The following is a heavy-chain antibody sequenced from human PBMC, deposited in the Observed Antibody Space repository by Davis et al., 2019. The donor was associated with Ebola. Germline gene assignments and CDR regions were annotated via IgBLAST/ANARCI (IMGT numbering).Heavy chain of an antibody. Sequence: SETLSLTCTVSGGSVSSGSYYWSWIRQPPGKGLEWIGYIYYSGSTNYNPSLKSRVTISVDTSKNQFSLKLSSVTAADTAVYYCARGYYDGRGWFDPWGQGTLVTVSS. V-gene: IGHV4-61*01. J-gene: IGHJ5*02. CDR2: IYYSGST. CDR1: GGSVSSGSYY. CDR3: ARGYYDGRGWFDP. D-gene: IGHD3-3*01.